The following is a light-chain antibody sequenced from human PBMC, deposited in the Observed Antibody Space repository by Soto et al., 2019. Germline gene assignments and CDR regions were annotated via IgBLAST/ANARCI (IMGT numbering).Light chain of an antibody. CDR2: SNN. CDR1: GSNVGASYD. J-gene: IGLJ2*01. CDR3: ASWDDSLNGVV. V-gene: IGLV1-40*01. Sequence: QSVLTQPPSVSGAPGQTITMSCTGSGSNVGASYDVHWYQVLPGAGPRLLIYSNNLRPSGVPDRFSGSKSGTSASLAISGLQSEDEADYHCASWDDSLNGVVFGGGTQLTVL.